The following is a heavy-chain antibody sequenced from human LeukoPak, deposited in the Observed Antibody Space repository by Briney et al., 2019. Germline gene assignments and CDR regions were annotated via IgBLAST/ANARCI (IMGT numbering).Heavy chain of an antibody. J-gene: IGHJ4*02. V-gene: IGHV3-30*18. D-gene: IGHD2-15*01. CDR2: ISYDGSNK. CDR1: GFTFSSYG. Sequence: GVSLRLSCAASGFTFSSYGMHWVRQAPGKGLEWVAVISYDGSNKYYADSVKGRFTISRDNSKNTLYLQMNSLRAEDTAVYYCAKEGRYCSGGSCYSGYYFDYWGQGTLVTVSS. CDR3: AKEGRYCSGGSCYSGYYFDY.